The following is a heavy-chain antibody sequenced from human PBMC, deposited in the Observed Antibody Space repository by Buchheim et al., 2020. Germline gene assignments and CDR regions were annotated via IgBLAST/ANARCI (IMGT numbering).Heavy chain of an antibody. CDR1: GFTFSTYW. CDR2: INTDGSTR. CDR3: AKNSVHGDWPEY. D-gene: IGHD4-17*01. J-gene: IGHJ4*02. V-gene: IGHV3-74*01. Sequence: EVHLVESGGDLVQPGGSLRLSCGASGFTFSTYWMQWVRHIPGKGLERVSYINTDGSTRGYADSVEGRFTMSRDNSKNTLYLQMNSLRVEDTAVYYCAKNSVHGDWPEYWGQGTL.